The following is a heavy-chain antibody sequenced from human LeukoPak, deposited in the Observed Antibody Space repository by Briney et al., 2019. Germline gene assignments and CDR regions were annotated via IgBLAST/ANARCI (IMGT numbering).Heavy chain of an antibody. CDR2: ISPYNGDT. CDR1: GYTFTHFD. J-gene: IGHJ4*02. Sequence: ASVKVSCKASGYTFTHFDISWVRQAPGQGLEWMGRISPYNGDTYYAQNLQGRVTVTTDTSTRTAYTELKSLTSDDTAVYYCARKRGGCYPDWGQGTLVTVSS. V-gene: IGHV1-18*01. CDR3: ARKRGGCYPD. D-gene: IGHD2-15*01.